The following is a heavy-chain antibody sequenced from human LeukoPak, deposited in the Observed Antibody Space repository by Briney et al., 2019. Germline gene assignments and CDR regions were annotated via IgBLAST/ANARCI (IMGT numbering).Heavy chain of an antibody. CDR3: AFGGTAFDY. Sequence: GGSLRLSCAASGYTFSSYGMHWVRQAPGKGLEWVAVISYDGSNKYYADSVKGRFTISRDNSKNTLYLQMNSLRAEDTAVYYCAFGGTAFDYWGQGTLVTVSS. D-gene: IGHD3-10*01. CDR2: ISYDGSNK. V-gene: IGHV3-30*03. CDR1: GYTFSSYG. J-gene: IGHJ4*02.